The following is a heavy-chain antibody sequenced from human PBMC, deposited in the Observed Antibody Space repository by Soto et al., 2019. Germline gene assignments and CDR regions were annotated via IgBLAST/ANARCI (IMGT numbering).Heavy chain of an antibody. CDR1: GLTFSSIW. J-gene: IGHJ4*01. CDR3: VRNAF. D-gene: IGHD3-3*02. CDR2: INQDGRET. V-gene: IGHV3-7*02. Sequence: EVQLMESGGGLVQPGGSLRLSCVMSGLTFSSIWVGWVRLTPGKGLEWVANINQDGRETAYVDSVKGRFTISRDNAKSSFYLQMNSLRAEDAAVYYCVRNAFWGHGTLVTVSS.